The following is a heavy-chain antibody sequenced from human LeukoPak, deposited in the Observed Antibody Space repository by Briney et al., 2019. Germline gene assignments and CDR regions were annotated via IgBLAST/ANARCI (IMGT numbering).Heavy chain of an antibody. J-gene: IGHJ4*02. CDR3: AKVVGTTGNYYFNY. Sequence: SETLSLTCAVYGGSFSGYYWSWIRKPPGKGLEWIGEINHSGSTNYNPSLKSRVTISVDTSKNQFSLKLTSVTAADTAVYYCAKVVGTTGNYYFNYWGQGTLVTVSS. CDR1: GGSFSGYY. V-gene: IGHV4-34*01. D-gene: IGHD2-15*01. CDR2: INHSGST.